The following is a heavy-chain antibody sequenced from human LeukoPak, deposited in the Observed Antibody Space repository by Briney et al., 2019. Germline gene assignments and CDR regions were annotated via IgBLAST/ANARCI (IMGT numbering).Heavy chain of an antibody. V-gene: IGHV4-34*01. Sequence: KPSETLSLTCAVYGGSFSGYSWSWIRQPPGKGLEWIGEINHSGSTNYNPSLKSRVTISVDTSKNQFSLKLSSVTAADTAVYYCARWRRPGFDYWGQGTLVTVSS. CDR2: INHSGST. CDR3: ARWRRPGFDY. J-gene: IGHJ4*02. CDR1: GGSFSGYS. D-gene: IGHD1-14*01.